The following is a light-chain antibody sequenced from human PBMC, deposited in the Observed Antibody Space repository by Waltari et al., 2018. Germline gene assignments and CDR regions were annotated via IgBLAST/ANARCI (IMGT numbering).Light chain of an antibody. V-gene: IGLV2-14*03. CDR2: DVT. CDR3: SLYTSSRTWV. J-gene: IGLJ3*02. CDR1: STPTWGKHD. Sequence: QSALTQPASVSGSPGQSITISCTVTSTPTWGKHDVYWFSQHPGKVPKLIIFDVTDRPSGVSNRFSGSKSANTASLTISGLQAEDEADYYCSLYTSSRTWVFGGGTKVTVL.